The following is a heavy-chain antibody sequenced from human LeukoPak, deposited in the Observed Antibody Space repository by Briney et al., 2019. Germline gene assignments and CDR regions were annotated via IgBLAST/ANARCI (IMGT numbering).Heavy chain of an antibody. V-gene: IGHV4-4*07. CDR1: AASISLYY. D-gene: IGHD3-22*01. J-gene: IGHJ2*01. CDR2: VHATGTT. CDR3: ARVLGSSGYAGDWRFDL. Sequence: SETLSLTCSVSAASISLYYWSWIRQSAGKRPEWIGRVHATGTTNYNPSLGSRVTLSVDTFKRHFSLKLKSVTAADTAVYYCARVLGSSGYAGDWRFDLWGRGTLVTVSS.